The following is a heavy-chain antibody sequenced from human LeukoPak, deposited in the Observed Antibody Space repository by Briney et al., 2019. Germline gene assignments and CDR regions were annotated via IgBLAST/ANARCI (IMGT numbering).Heavy chain of an antibody. V-gene: IGHV4-59*01. CDR2: IYYSGST. D-gene: IGHD3-16*01. CDR3: ARGRDSAGLRRNRFDP. Sequence: PSETLSLTCTVSGGSISSYYWSWIRQPPGKGLEWIGYIYYSGSTNYNPSLKSRVTISVDTSKNQFSLKLSSVTAADTAVYYCARGRDSAGLRRNRFDPWGQGTLVTVSS. J-gene: IGHJ5*02. CDR1: GGSISSYY.